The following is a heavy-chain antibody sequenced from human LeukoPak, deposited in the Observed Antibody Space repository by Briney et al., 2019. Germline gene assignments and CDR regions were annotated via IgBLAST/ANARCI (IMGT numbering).Heavy chain of an antibody. CDR1: GYSISSGYY. V-gene: IGHV4-38-2*01. J-gene: IGHJ4*02. Sequence: KPSETLSLTCAVSGYSISSGYYWGWIRQPPGQGLEWIGSIYHSGSTYYNPSLKSRVTISVDTSKSQFSLKLSSVTAADTAVYYCASWYSGSSGFDYWGQGTLVTVSS. CDR3: ASWYSGSSGFDY. D-gene: IGHD1-26*01. CDR2: IYHSGST.